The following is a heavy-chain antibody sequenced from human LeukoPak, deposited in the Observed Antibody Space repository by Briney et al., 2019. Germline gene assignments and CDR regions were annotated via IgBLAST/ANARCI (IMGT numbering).Heavy chain of an antibody. CDR1: GFTFNNYA. J-gene: IGHJ4*02. V-gene: IGHV3-30*04. D-gene: IGHD2-2*01. Sequence: GGSLRLSCAAFGFTFNNYAMLWVRQAPGKGLDWVAVISYDGSNKYYADSVRGRFTISRDNSKNTLYLQMNSLRAEDTAVYYCARDPGADIVVVPAATNWGQGTLVTVSS. CDR3: ARDPGADIVVVPAATN. CDR2: ISYDGSNK.